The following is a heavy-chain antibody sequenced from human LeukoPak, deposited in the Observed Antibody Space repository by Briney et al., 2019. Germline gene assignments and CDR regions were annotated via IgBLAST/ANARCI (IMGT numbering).Heavy chain of an antibody. CDR3: ARVTVAGYFDY. J-gene: IGHJ4*02. Sequence: GGSLRLSCAASGFTFIDYYMSWFRQAPGKGLEWISYISSSGTTIYYADSVKGRFTISRDNAKTSLYLQMNSLRAEGTAVYYCARVTVAGYFDYWGQGTLVTVSS. CDR2: ISSSGTTI. CDR1: GFTFIDYY. V-gene: IGHV3-11*01. D-gene: IGHD6-19*01.